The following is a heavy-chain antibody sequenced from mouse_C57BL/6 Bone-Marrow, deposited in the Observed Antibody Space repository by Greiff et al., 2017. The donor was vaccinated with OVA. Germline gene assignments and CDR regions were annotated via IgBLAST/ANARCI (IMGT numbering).Heavy chain of an antibody. CDR2: ISDGGSYT. CDR1: GFTFSSYA. D-gene: IGHD1-1*01. J-gene: IGHJ1*03. CDR3: ARANYGSSYWYFDV. Sequence: EVKVVESGGGLVKPGGSLKLSCAASGFTFSSYAMSWVRQTPEKRLEWVATISDGGSYTYYPDNVKGRFTISRDNAKNNLYLQMSHLKSEDTAMYYCARANYGSSYWYFDVWGTGTTVTVSS. V-gene: IGHV5-4*03.